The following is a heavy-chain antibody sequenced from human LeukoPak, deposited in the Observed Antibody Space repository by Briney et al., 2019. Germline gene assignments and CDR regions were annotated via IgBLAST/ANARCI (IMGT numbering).Heavy chain of an antibody. D-gene: IGHD2-21*02. CDR1: GFTFNTYW. J-gene: IGHJ4*02. V-gene: IGHV3-7*01. CDR2: MKEDGSQK. Sequence: GGSLRLSCAASGFTFNTYWMSWVRQTPGKGLEWVANMKEDGSQKNYVDSVRGRFTISRDSAKNSLYLQMNSLRAEDTAVYYCARDGFSSAINFWGQGTLVTVSS. CDR3: ARDGFSSAINF.